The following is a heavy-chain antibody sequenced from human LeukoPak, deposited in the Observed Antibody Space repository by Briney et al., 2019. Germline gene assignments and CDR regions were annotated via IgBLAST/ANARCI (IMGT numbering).Heavy chain of an antibody. CDR1: GFTLSSYA. V-gene: IGHV3-23*01. Sequence: GGSLRLSCAASGFTLSSYAMSWVRQAPGKGLECVSTISGSGSGTYYADSVKGRFTISRDSSKNTLYLQMNSLRDEDTAVYYCAKGREAYSGSYTPFDYWGRGTLVTVSS. D-gene: IGHD1-26*01. J-gene: IGHJ4*02. CDR3: AKGREAYSGSYTPFDY. CDR2: ISGSGSGT.